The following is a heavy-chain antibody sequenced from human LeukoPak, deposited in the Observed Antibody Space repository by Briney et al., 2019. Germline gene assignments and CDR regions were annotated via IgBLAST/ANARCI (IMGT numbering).Heavy chain of an antibody. CDR3: ARRYSSSWTELDY. V-gene: IGHV5-51*01. D-gene: IGHD6-13*01. J-gene: IGHJ4*02. CDR2: IYPGDSNT. CDR1: GYSFTSYW. Sequence: GESLKISCKGSGYSFTSYWIGWVRQMPGKGLEWMGIIYPGDSNTRYSPSFQGQVTISADKSIGTAYLQWSSLKASDTAMYYCARRYSSSWTELDYWGQGTLVTVSS.